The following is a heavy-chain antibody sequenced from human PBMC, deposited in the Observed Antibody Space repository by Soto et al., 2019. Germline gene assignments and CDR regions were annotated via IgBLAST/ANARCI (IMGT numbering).Heavy chain of an antibody. J-gene: IGHJ6*03. CDR1: GGSISSYY. V-gene: IGHV4-59*08. CDR2: IYYSGST. D-gene: IGHD1-20*01. CDR3: ARHITKITGTPLAGYYYYYYMDV. Sequence: SETLSLTCTVSGGSISSYYWSWIRQPPGKGLEWIGYIYYSGSTNYNPSLKSRVTISVDTSKNQFSLKLSSVTAADTAVYYCARHITKITGTPLAGYYYYYYMDVWGKGTTVTVSS.